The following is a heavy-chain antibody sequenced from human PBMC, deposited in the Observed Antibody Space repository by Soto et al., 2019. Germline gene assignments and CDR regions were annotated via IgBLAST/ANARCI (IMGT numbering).Heavy chain of an antibody. CDR2: LHSGGDT. V-gene: IGHV3-53*04. CDR3: ARDGPYYYASRMDV. CDR1: GIPVSSNY. Sequence: EVQLVESGGGLVQPGGSLRLSCVASGIPVSSNYMTWVRQAPGKGLEWVSVLHSGGDTYYANSVKGRFIISRHDSTNTLFLQMNSLTAEETAVYYCARDGPYYYASRMDVWGQGTTVTVSS. J-gene: IGHJ6*02. D-gene: IGHD3-10*01.